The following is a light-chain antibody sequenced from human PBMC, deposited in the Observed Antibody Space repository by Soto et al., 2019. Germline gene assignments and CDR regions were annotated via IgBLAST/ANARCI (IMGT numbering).Light chain of an antibody. CDR1: QDIRKY. CDR3: QHYDNLPPFT. Sequence: DIQMTQSPSSLSASVGDRVTITCQASQDIRKYLNWYQQKPGRAPKLLIYGASNLETGVPPRFSGSGYGTDFTFAISSLQPEDLATYYCQHYDNLPPFTFGPGNKVAIK. CDR2: GAS. J-gene: IGKJ3*01. V-gene: IGKV1-33*01.